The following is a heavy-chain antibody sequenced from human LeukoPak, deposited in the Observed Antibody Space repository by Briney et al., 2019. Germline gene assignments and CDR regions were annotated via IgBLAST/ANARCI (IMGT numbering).Heavy chain of an antibody. CDR2: IYPGDSHT. CDR1: GYSFPNYW. D-gene: IGHD1-26*01. V-gene: IGHV5-51*01. CDR3: ARQWELPDY. J-gene: IGHJ4*02. Sequence: GESLKISCKGSGYSFPNYWIGWVRQMPGKGLEWMGIIYPGDSHTRYSPSFQDQVTISADKSISTAYLQWSSLKASDTAMYYCARQWELPDYWGQGTLVTVSS.